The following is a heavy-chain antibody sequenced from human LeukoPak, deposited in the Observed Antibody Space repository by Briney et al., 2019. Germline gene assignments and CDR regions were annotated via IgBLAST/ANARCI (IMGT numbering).Heavy chain of an antibody. CDR3: ARGFRYCSGGSCYPGVSWFDP. D-gene: IGHD2-15*01. Sequence: SETLSLTCTVSGDSISSTTYNWGWIRQPPGKGLEWIGSIYYTGITYYNPSLKRRVTMSVDTSENQFSLNLNSVTAADTAVYYCARGFRYCSGGSCYPGVSWFDPWGQGTLVTVSS. V-gene: IGHV4-39*01. CDR2: IYYTGIT. CDR1: GDSISSTTYN. J-gene: IGHJ5*02.